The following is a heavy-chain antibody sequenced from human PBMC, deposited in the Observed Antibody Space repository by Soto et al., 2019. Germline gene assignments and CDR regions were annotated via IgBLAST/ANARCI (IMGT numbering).Heavy chain of an antibody. CDR3: ARVRYYDSSGYSSGYFDL. D-gene: IGHD3-22*01. J-gene: IGHJ2*01. Sequence: QVQLVQSGAEVKKPGSSVKVSCKASGGTFSSYAISWVRQAPGQGLEWMGGIIPIFGTANYAQKFQGRVTITADESMSSAYMELSRLRSEDTAVYYCARVRYYDSSGYSSGYFDLWGRGTLVTVSS. CDR2: IIPIFGTA. CDR1: GGTFSSYA. V-gene: IGHV1-69*12.